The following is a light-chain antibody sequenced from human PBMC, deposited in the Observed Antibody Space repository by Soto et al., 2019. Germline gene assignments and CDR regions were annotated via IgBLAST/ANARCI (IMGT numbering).Light chain of an antibody. V-gene: IGKV3-20*01. CDR3: QQYGSSPFWT. CDR2: GAS. Sequence: EIVLTQSPGTLSLSPGERATLSCRASQSVSSSYLAWYQQKPGQAPRLLIYGASSRATGIPDRFSGSGSGTDFTLTINRLEPEDFAVYYCQQYGSSPFWTFGQGTKVDIK. CDR1: QSVSSSY. J-gene: IGKJ1*01.